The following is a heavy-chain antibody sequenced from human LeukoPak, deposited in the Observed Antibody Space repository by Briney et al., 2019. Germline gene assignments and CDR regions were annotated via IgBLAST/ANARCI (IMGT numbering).Heavy chain of an antibody. Sequence: GESLQISCQGSGYRFTSYWIGWVRPLPGKGLEWMGIIYPGDSDTRYSPSFQGQVTISADKSISTAYLQWSSLKASDTAMYYCARTYDFSYGMDVWGQGTTVTVSS. J-gene: IGHJ6*02. CDR2: IYPGDSDT. CDR1: GYRFTSYW. V-gene: IGHV5-51*01. D-gene: IGHD3-3*01. CDR3: ARTYDFSYGMDV.